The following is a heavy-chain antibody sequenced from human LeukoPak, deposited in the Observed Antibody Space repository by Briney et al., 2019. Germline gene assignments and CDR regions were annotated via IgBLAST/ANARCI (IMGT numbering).Heavy chain of an antibody. V-gene: IGHV3-23*01. D-gene: IGHD5-12*01. CDR1: GFSFSSYA. Sequence: GGSLRLSCAASGFSFSSYAMSWVRQAPGKGLEWVSAISASGGSTYYVDSVKGRFTISRDNSKNTLYLQMNSLRAEDTAVYYCAEGGYDQDFDYRGQGTLVTVSS. J-gene: IGHJ4*02. CDR3: AEGGYDQDFDY. CDR2: ISASGGST.